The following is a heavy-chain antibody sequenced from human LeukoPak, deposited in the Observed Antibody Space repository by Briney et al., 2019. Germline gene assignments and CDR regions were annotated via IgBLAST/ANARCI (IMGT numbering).Heavy chain of an antibody. V-gene: IGHV3-48*04. CDR2: ISSSGRRI. CDR3: AKGPRDPTEYCSRGTCSPTYDV. CDR1: GFTFSSYS. Sequence: GGSLRLSXAASGFTFSSYSMNWVRQAPGKGLEWVSYISSSGRRIYYADSVKGRFTISRDNAKNSLYLQMNSLRADDTAIYYCAKGPRDPTEYCSRGTCSPTYDVWGQGTLVTISS. D-gene: IGHD2-15*01. J-gene: IGHJ4*02.